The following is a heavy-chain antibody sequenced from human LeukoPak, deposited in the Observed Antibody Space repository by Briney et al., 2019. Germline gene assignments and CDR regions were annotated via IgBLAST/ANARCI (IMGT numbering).Heavy chain of an antibody. Sequence: GGSLRLSCAASGFSFGTYDMSWVRQAPGKGLECVSYISGSAGGSAYYADAVKGRFTISRDNSKSTLYLQMSSLRAEDTAFYYCAKGAWLDDWGQGALVTVSS. CDR3: AKGAWLDD. J-gene: IGHJ4*02. CDR2: ISGSAGGSA. CDR1: GFSFGTYD. V-gene: IGHV3-23*01.